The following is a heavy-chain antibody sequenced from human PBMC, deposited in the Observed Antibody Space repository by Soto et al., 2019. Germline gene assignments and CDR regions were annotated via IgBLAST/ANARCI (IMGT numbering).Heavy chain of an antibody. Sequence: SETLSLTCTVSGGSISSGDYYWSWIRQPPGKGLEWIGYIYYSGSTYYNPSLKSRVTISVDTSKNQFSLKLSSVTAADTAVYYCARGPRYYSRFDYWGQGTLVTVSS. D-gene: IGHD3-9*01. CDR3: ARGPRYYSRFDY. V-gene: IGHV4-30-4*01. CDR1: GGSISSGDYY. CDR2: IYYSGST. J-gene: IGHJ4*02.